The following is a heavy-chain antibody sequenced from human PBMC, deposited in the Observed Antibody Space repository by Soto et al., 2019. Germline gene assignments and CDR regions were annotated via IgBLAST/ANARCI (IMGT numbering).Heavy chain of an antibody. CDR2: IYPGDSDT. Sequence: PGESLKISCKGSGYSFATYWIGWVRQMPGKGLEWMGIIYPGDSDTRYSPSFQGQVTLSADKSISTAYLQWSSLKASDTAIYYCARAAPHAPFDYWGQGTLVTVSS. CDR1: GYSFATYW. CDR3: ARAAPHAPFDY. V-gene: IGHV5-51*01. J-gene: IGHJ4*02.